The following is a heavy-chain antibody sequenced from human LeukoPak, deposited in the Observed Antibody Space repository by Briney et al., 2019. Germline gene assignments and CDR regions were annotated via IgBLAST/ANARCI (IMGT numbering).Heavy chain of an antibody. D-gene: IGHD4-17*01. Sequence: ASVKVSCKVSGYTLTELSMHWVRQAPGKGLEWMGGFDPEDGETIYAQKFQGRVTMTEDTSTDTAYMELSSLRSEDTAVHYCATDSFGQYGDYPFDYWGQGTLVTVSS. V-gene: IGHV1-24*01. CDR3: ATDSFGQYGDYPFDY. CDR1: GYTLTELS. CDR2: FDPEDGET. J-gene: IGHJ4*02.